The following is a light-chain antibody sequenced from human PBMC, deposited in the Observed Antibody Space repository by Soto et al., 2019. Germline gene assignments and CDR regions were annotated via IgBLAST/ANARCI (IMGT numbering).Light chain of an antibody. CDR1: SSDIGTYKY. V-gene: IGLV2-14*01. CDR3: QSYDSSFVM. J-gene: IGLJ3*02. CDR2: EVS. Sequence: QSALTQPASVSGSPGQSITISCTGTSSDIGTYKYVSWFQHHPGKAPKLIIFEVSNRPSGISDRFSGSTDGSSNSASLTISGLQTEDEADYYCQSYDSSFVMFGGGTKVTVL.